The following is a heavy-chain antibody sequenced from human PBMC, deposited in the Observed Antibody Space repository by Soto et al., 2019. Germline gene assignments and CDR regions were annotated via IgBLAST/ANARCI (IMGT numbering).Heavy chain of an antibody. V-gene: IGHV1-46*01. CDR2: INPSGGST. CDR1: GYTFTSYY. Sequence: GASVKVSCKAPGYTFTSYYMHWVRQAPGQGLEWMGIINPSGGSTSYAQKFQGRVTMTRDTSTSTVYMELSSLRSEDTAVYYCARTYSYGYYYYGMDVWGQGTTVTVSS. J-gene: IGHJ6*02. D-gene: IGHD5-18*01. CDR3: ARTYSYGYYYYGMDV.